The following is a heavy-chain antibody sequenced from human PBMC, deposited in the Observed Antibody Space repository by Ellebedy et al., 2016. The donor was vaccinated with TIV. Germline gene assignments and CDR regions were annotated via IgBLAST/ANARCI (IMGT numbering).Heavy chain of an antibody. Sequence: SGPTLVKPTQTLTLTCTFSGFSLSTSGVGVGWIRQPPGKALEWLALIYWNDDKRYSPSLKSRLTITKDTSQNQVVLTITNMDPVDTATYYCAHAESWYHSGYWGQGTLVTVSS. CDR2: IYWNDDK. V-gene: IGHV2-5*01. J-gene: IGHJ4*02. D-gene: IGHD6-13*01. CDR1: GFSLSTSGVG. CDR3: AHAESWYHSGY.